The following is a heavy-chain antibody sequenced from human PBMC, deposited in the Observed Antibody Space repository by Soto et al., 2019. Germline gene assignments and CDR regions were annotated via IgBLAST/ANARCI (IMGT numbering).Heavy chain of an antibody. D-gene: IGHD1-1*01. CDR1: EVTFASYD. Sequence: PGGSLRLSCVASEVTFASYDMDWVRQAPGKGLEWVSLITSGGGGANYADSVKGRLTISRDNSKNTLYLQMNSLRAEDTAIYHFVTEGRDWTSRGSFDLWGRGT. CDR2: ITSGGGGA. V-gene: IGHV3-23*01. CDR3: VTEGRDWTSRGSFDL. J-gene: IGHJ3*01.